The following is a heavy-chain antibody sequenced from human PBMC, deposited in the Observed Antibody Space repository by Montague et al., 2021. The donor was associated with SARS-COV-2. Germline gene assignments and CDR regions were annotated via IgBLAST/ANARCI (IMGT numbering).Heavy chain of an antibody. V-gene: IGHV4-39*07. CDR3: ARDLGGIDV. J-gene: IGHJ6*02. Sequence: SETLSLTCTVSGGSISSSSYYWGWIRQPPGKGLEWIGSIYYTGXTXYXPSLKRRVTISVGTSKNQFSLKLSSVTAADTAVYYCARDLGGIDVWGQGTTVIVSS. CDR2: IYYTGXT. CDR1: GGSISSSSYY. D-gene: IGHD3-10*01.